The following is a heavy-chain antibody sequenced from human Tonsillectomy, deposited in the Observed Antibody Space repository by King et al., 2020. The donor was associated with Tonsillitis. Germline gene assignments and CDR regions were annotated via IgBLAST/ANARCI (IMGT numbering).Heavy chain of an antibody. J-gene: IGHJ5*02. Sequence: QLQESGPGLVKPSETLSLTCNVSSGSISNYYWSWIRQPPGRGLEWIGHSHYRGSTKYNPSLESRVTISVDTSRNQFSLKLSSVTAADTAVYYCARDLTFYYDIKAPHSWFDHWGQGILVTVSS. CDR1: SGSISNYY. D-gene: IGHD3-22*01. V-gene: IGHV4-59*01. CDR3: ARDLTFYYDIKAPHSWFDH. CDR2: SHYRGST.